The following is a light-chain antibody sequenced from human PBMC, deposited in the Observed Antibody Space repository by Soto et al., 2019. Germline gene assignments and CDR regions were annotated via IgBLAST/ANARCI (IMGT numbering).Light chain of an antibody. J-gene: IGKJ2*01. CDR3: QQYNDWPPYT. V-gene: IGKV3-15*01. CDR2: GAS. CDR1: QSVAYN. Sequence: EILMTQSPVTLSVSPGESATLSCRASQSVAYNLAWYQQKPGQAPRLLIYGASTRATAIPARFSGSGFGTEFTLTINSLQSEDFAVYYCQQYNDWPPYTFGQGTKLHIK.